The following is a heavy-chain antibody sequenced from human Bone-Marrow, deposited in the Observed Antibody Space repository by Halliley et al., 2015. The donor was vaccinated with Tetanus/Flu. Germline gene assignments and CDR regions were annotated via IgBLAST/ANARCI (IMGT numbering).Heavy chain of an antibody. CDR2: IYHTGSS. J-gene: IGHJ3*01. CDR1: GGSIRSGGYY. Sequence: TLSLTCSVSGGSIRSGGYYWSWIRQHPRKGLEWIGQIYHTGSSDYSPSLKSRLTIAVDTSKNQFSLNLSSVTAADTAVYYCARMGNVGMPTIVDVFDVWGQGTMVTVSS. D-gene: IGHD1-1*01. CDR3: ARMGNVGMPTIVDVFDV. V-gene: IGHV4-31*03.